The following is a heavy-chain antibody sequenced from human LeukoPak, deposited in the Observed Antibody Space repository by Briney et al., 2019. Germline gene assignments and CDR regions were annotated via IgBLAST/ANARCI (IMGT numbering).Heavy chain of an antibody. CDR1: GFTFVSYG. Sequence: PSGSLTLSCATSGFTFVSYGMHWVRQAPGKGLEWVTFIRNDGSDQAYADSVKGRFTISRDNSKNTFYLHMTSLRREDTAVYYCAKDAHYLFGGKRDFYFDYWGQGAIVTVSS. J-gene: IGHJ4*02. D-gene: IGHD4-23*01. CDR2: IRNDGSDQ. CDR3: AKDAHYLFGGKRDFYFDY. V-gene: IGHV3-30*02.